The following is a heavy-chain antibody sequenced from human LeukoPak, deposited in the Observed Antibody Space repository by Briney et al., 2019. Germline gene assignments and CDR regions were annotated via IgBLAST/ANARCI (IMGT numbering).Heavy chain of an antibody. Sequence: GASVKVSCKASGYTFTSYYMHWVRQAPGQGLEWMGIINPSGGSTSYAQKFQGRVTMTRDTSTSTVYMELSSLRSEDTAVYYCARDFYDSSGYFLGLCYWGQGTLVTVSS. V-gene: IGHV1-46*01. CDR3: ARDFYDSSGYFLGLCY. CDR1: GYTFTSYY. CDR2: INPSGGST. J-gene: IGHJ4*02. D-gene: IGHD3-22*01.